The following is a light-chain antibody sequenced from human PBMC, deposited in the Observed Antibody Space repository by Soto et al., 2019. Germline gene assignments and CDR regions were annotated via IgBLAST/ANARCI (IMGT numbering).Light chain of an antibody. CDR3: QSCDSSLSGSGV. CDR1: SSNIGAGYD. V-gene: IGLV1-40*01. CDR2: GNS. J-gene: IGLJ2*01. Sequence: QSVLTQPPSVSGAPVQRGTISCTGSSSNIGAGYDVHWYQQLPGTAPKLLIYGNSNRPSGVPDRFSGSKSGTSASLAITGLQAEDEADYYCQSCDSSLSGSGVFGGGTKLTVL.